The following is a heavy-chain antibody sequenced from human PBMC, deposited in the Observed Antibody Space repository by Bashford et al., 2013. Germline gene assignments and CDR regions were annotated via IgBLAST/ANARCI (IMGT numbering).Heavy chain of an antibody. CDR1: GYTFTGYY. V-gene: IGHV1-2*02. Sequence: VASVKVSCKASGYTFTGYYMHWVRQAPGQGLEWMGWINPNSGGTNYAQKFQGRVTMTRDTSKNQFSLKLSSVTAADTAVYYCARRIAVAGFSPVDYWGQGTLVTVSS. CDR3: ARRIAVAGFSPVDY. D-gene: IGHD6-19*01. CDR2: INPNSGGT. J-gene: IGHJ4*02.